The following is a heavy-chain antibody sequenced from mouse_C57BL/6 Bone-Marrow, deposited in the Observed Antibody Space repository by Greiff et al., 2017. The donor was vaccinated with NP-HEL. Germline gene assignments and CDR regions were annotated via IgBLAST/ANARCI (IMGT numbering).Heavy chain of an antibody. CDR3: TAYGNYECAY. CDR1: GFNIKDDY. V-gene: IGHV14-4*01. D-gene: IGHD2-1*01. J-gene: IGHJ3*01. Sequence: VQLKESGAELVRPGASVKLSCTASGFNIKDDYMHWVKQRPEQGLEWIGWIDPENGATEYASKFQGQATITADTSSNTAYLQLSSLTSEDTAVYYCTAYGNYECAYWGQGTLVTVSA. CDR2: IDPENGAT.